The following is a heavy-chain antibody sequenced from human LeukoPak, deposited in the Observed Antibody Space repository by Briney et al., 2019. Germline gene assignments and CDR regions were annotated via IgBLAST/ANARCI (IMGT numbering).Heavy chain of an antibody. D-gene: IGHD3-10*01. Sequence: PSETLSLTCTVSGGSISSYYWSWIRQPPGKGLEWIGYIYYSGSTNYNPSLKSRVTISVDTSKNQFSLKLSSVTAADTAVYYCASYYYGSGSYSDYWGQGTLVTVSS. V-gene: IGHV4-59*01. J-gene: IGHJ4*02. CDR2: IYYSGST. CDR1: GGSISSYY. CDR3: ASYYYGSGSYSDY.